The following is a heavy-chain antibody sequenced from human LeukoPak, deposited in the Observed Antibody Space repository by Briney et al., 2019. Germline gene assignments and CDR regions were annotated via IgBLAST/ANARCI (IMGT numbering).Heavy chain of an antibody. V-gene: IGHV4-59*08. D-gene: IGHD6-13*01. CDR3: ARHAGYSGSWPRGAFDI. Sequence: SETLSLTCTVSGGSISSYYWSWIRQPPGKGLEWIGYIYYSGSTNYNPSLKSRVTISVDTSKNQFSLKLSSVTAADTAVYYCARHAGYSGSWPRGAFDIWGQGTMVTVSS. CDR1: GGSISSYY. J-gene: IGHJ3*02. CDR2: IYYSGST.